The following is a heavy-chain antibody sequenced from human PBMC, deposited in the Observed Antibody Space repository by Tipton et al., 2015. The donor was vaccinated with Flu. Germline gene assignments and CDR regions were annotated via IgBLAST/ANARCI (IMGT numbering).Heavy chain of an antibody. D-gene: IGHD2-15*01. V-gene: IGHV1-2*02. CDR3: ARDRVFCSGGSCYTYYYGMDV. Sequence: QMQLVQSGAEVKKPGASVKVSCKASGYTFTGYYMHWVRQAPGQGLEWMGWINPNSGGTNYAQKFQGRVTMTRDTSISTAYMELSRLRSDDTAVYYCARDRVFCSGGSCYTYYYGMDVWGQGTTVTVSS. CDR1: GYTFTGYY. J-gene: IGHJ6*02. CDR2: INPNSGGT.